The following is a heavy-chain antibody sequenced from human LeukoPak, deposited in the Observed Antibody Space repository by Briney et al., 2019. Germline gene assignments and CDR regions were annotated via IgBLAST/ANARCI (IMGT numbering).Heavy chain of an antibody. J-gene: IGHJ4*02. CDR2: IWYDGSNK. Sequence: PGRSLRLSCAASGFTFSSYGMHWVRQAPGKGLEWVAVIWYDGSNKYYADSVKGRFTISRDNSKNTLYLQMNSLRAEDTAVYYCNPFAEVVVDWGLGTLVTVSS. CDR1: GFTFSSYG. D-gene: IGHD2-15*01. V-gene: IGHV3-33*01. CDR3: NPFAEVVVD.